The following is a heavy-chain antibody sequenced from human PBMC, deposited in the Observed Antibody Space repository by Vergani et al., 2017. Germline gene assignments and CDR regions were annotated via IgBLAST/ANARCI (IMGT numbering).Heavy chain of an antibody. J-gene: IGHJ6*02. CDR2: IKSRFDRGTT. CDR3: TTDPRYCGDGSCYWLRDHHYYGMDV. D-gene: IGHD2-21*01. V-gene: IGHV3-15*07. CDR1: GFSFRNAW. Sequence: EVQLVESGGGIVKPGGSLRLSCVASGFSFRNAWMNWVRRTPGKGLEWVGRIKSRFDRGTTDYAAAVKGRFTISRDDSNNTLFLQMNGLKTEDIGVYYCTTDPRYCGDGSCYWLRDHHYYGMDVWGQGTTVTVSS.